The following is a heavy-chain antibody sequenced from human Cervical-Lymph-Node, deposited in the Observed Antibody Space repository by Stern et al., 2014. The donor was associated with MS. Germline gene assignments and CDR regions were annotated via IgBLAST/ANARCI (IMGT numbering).Heavy chain of an antibody. Sequence: VQLVESGGGVVQPGRSLRLSCAASGFTFRSYGMHWVRQAPGKGLEWGAVISYDGSNKYYADSGKGRFTISRDNSKNTLYLQMNSLRAEDTAVYYCAKDHGYSSSSSFFDYWGQGTLVTVSS. CDR3: AKDHGYSSSSSFFDY. V-gene: IGHV3-30*18. CDR2: ISYDGSNK. J-gene: IGHJ4*02. D-gene: IGHD6-6*01. CDR1: GFTFRSYG.